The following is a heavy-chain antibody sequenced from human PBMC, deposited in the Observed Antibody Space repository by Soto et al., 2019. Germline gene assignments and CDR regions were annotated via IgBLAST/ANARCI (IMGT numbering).Heavy chain of an antibody. CDR2: IYYSGST. D-gene: IGHD3-9*01. CDR1: GGSISSYY. CDR3: ARTQRGLDILTGPSFAWFDP. Sequence: SETLSLTCTVSGGSISSYYWSWIRQPPGKGLEWIGYIYYSGSTNYNPSLKSRVTVSVDTSKNQFSLKLSSVTAADTAVYYCARTQRGLDILTGPSFAWFDPWGQGTLVTVS. V-gene: IGHV4-59*01. J-gene: IGHJ5*02.